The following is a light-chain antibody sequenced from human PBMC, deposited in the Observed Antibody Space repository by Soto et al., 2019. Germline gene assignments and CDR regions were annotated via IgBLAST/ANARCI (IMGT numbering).Light chain of an antibody. V-gene: IGKV3-15*01. CDR1: RAVSTA. CDR3: QQYHSWPLT. Sequence: EIVMTQSPATLSVSPGEGATLSCRASRAVSTALAWYQQKPGQAPKLLIYGASTRVTGVPASFRGSGSGTEFNLTISRLQSEDLAGYYCQQYHSWPLTFGQGTKVDI. J-gene: IGKJ1*01. CDR2: GAS.